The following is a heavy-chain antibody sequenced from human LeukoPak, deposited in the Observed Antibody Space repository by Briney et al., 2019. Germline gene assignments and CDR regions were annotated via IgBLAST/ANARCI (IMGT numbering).Heavy chain of an antibody. CDR3: AKDLISPRSVGSSEKLDY. V-gene: IGHV3-23*01. J-gene: IGHJ4*02. D-gene: IGHD3-10*01. CDR2: IFGSGIDT. CDR1: GFTFSNYD. Sequence: GGSLRLSCAASGFTFSNYDMNWVRQAPGKGLEWVSSIFGSGIDTQYADSVKGRFTISRDNSKNTLYLEMNSLRPEDTAIYYCAKDLISPRSVGSSEKLDYWGQGTLVTVSS.